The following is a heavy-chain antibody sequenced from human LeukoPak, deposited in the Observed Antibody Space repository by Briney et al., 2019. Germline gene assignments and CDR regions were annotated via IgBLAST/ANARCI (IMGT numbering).Heavy chain of an antibody. CDR1: GFTFSSYW. D-gene: IGHD1-26*01. CDR2: IKQDGSEK. J-gene: IGHJ3*02. Sequence: TGGSLRLSCAASGFTFSSYWMSWVREAPGKGLEWVANIKQDGSEKYYVDSVKGRFTISRDNAKNSLYLQMNSLRAEDTAVYYCARDFELDAFDIWGQGTMVTVSS. CDR3: ARDFELDAFDI. V-gene: IGHV3-7*01.